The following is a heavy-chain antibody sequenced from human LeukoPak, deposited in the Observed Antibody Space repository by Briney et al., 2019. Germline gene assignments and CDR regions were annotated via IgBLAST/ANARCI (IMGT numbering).Heavy chain of an antibody. J-gene: IGHJ4*02. CDR1: GYTFSSYA. CDR2: ISGSGGST. CDR3: AKEPDPWGSRFDY. V-gene: IGHV3-23*01. Sequence: GGSLRLSCAVSGYTFSSYAMSWLRQAPGKGLEWVSGISGSGGSTYYADSVKGLFTISRDNSKHTLYLQMNSLRAEDTAVYYCAKEPDPWGSRFDYWGQGTLVTVSS. D-gene: IGHD7-27*01.